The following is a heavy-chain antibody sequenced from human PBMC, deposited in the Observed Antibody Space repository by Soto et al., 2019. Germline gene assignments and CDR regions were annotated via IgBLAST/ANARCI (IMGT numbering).Heavy chain of an antibody. D-gene: IGHD6-19*01. V-gene: IGHV4-59*08. J-gene: IGHJ4*02. CDR3: ARHGYSGDWYASWDY. CDR2: IYYSGST. Sequence: PSETLSLTCTVSGVSIITSYWSWIRQPPGKGLEWIGYIYYSGSTNYNPSLKSRVTISVDTSTNQFSLKLTSVTAADTAVYYCARHGYSGDWYASWDYWGQGTLVTVSS. CDR1: GVSIITSY.